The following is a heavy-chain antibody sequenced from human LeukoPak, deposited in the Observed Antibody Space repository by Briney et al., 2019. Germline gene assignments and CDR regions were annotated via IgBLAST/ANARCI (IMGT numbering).Heavy chain of an antibody. CDR2: ISYNGGST. CDR3: ARLYGDYPDY. Sequence: PGGSLRLSCAASGFTFSSYAMHWVRQAPGKGLEFVSAISYNGGSTYYANSVKGRFTISRDNSKNTLYLQMGSLRAEDTAVYYCARLYGDYPDYWGQGSLVTVSS. D-gene: IGHD4-17*01. J-gene: IGHJ4*02. V-gene: IGHV3-64*01. CDR1: GFTFSSYA.